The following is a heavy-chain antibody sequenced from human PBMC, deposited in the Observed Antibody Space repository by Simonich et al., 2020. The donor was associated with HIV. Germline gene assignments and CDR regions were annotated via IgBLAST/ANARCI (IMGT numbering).Heavy chain of an antibody. V-gene: IGHV4-34*01. CDR3: ARLTAGGLGEYFQH. D-gene: IGHD6-13*01. CDR2: INHSGST. Sequence: QVQLQQWGAGLLKPSETLSLTCAVYGGSFSGYYWGWIRQPPGKGLEWIGEINHSGSTNNNPSLKSRVTISVDTAKNQFSLKLSSVTAADTAVYYCARLTAGGLGEYFQHWGQGTLVTVSS. J-gene: IGHJ1*01. CDR1: GGSFSGYY.